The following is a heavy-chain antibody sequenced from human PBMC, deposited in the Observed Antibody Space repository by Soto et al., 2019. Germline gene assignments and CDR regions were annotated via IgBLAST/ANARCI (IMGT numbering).Heavy chain of an antibody. D-gene: IGHD2-15*01. CDR2: TYYRSKWYN. CDR3: ARVPSGANDFDY. J-gene: IGHJ4*02. Sequence: SQTLSLTCAISGDSISSNSAAWNWIRQSPSRGLEWLGRTYYRSKWYNDYAVSVKSRITINPDTSRNQFSLHLTSVTPEDTAVYYCARVPSGANDFDYWGQGTLVTVSS. V-gene: IGHV6-1*01. CDR1: GDSISSNSAA.